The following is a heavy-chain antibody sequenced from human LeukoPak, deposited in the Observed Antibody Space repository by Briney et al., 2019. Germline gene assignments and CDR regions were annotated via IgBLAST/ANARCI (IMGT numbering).Heavy chain of an antibody. D-gene: IGHD5-24*01. J-gene: IGHJ4*02. CDR1: GFTFSKAW. Sequence: MTGGSLRLSCVVSGFTFSKAWMIWVRQAPGKGLEWVGRIKSNTDGGTTEYAAPVKGRFTISRDDSKNTLYLQKNRLKTEDTAISYCTTSRFYWGQGTLVTVSS. CDR2: IKSNTDGGTT. CDR3: TTSRFY. V-gene: IGHV3-15*01.